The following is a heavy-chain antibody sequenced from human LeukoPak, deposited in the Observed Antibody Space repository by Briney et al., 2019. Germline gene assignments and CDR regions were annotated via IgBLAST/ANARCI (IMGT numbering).Heavy chain of an antibody. V-gene: IGHV1-46*01. CDR1: GYTFTSYY. CDR2: INPSGGST. J-gene: IGHJ6*03. Sequence: ASVKVSCKASGYTFTSYYMHWVRQAPGQGLEWMGLINPSGGSTSYAQKFQGRVTMTRDTSTSTVYMELSSLRSEDTAVYYCARGGYSYGRYYYYMDVWGKGTTVTVSS. CDR3: ARGGYSYGRYYYYMDV. D-gene: IGHD5-18*01.